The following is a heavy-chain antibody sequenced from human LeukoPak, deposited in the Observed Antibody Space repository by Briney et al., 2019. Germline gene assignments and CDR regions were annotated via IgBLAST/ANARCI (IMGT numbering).Heavy chain of an antibody. CDR2: IYYSGST. CDR1: GGSVSSGSYY. V-gene: IGHV4-61*01. CDR3: ARDVVDGDAFDI. Sequence: SETLSLTCTVSGGSVSSGSYYWSWIRQPPGKGLEWIGYIYYSGSTNYNPSLKSRVTISADTSKNQFSLKLSSVTAADTAVYYCARDVVDGDAFDIWGQGTMVTVSS. J-gene: IGHJ3*02. D-gene: IGHD2-15*01.